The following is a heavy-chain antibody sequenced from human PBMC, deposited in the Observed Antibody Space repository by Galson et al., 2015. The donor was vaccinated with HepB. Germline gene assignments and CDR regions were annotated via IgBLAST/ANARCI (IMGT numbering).Heavy chain of an antibody. J-gene: IGHJ6*02. CDR2: IIPIFGTA. CDR1: GGTFSSYA. D-gene: IGHD2-2*01. Sequence: SVKVSCKASGGTFSSYAISWVRQAPGQGLEWMGGIIPIFGTANYAQKFQGRVTITADESTSTAYMELSSLRSEDTAVYYCASPRRGEDIVVVPAAPEGYYYYYYGMDVWGQGTTVTVSS. V-gene: IGHV1-69*13. CDR3: ASPRRGEDIVVVPAAPEGYYYYYYGMDV.